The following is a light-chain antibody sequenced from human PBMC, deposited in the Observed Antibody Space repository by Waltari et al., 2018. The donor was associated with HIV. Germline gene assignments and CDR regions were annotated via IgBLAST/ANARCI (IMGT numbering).Light chain of an antibody. CDR1: QNMNRY. V-gene: IGKV3-11*01. J-gene: IGKJ2*01. CDR2: DAS. CDR3: QQRSVWPRT. Sequence: EIVLTQSPAPLSLSPGARATLSCRASQNMNRYLAWYQQRPGQPPRLLMYDASKRAAGTPARFSGSGSGTDFTLTISSLEPEDFAVYYCQQRSVWPRTFGQGTKLEIK.